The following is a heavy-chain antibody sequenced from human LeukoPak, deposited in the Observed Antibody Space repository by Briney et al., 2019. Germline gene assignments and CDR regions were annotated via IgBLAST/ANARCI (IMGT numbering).Heavy chain of an antibody. CDR3: AARSTGVPAAMRGYYYGMDV. Sequence: GSSVKVSCKASGGTFSSYAISWVRQAPGQGLEWMGGIIPIFGTANYAQKFQGRVTITADKSTSTAYMELSSLRSEDTAVYYCAARSTGVPAAMRGYYYGMDVWGKGTTVTVSS. D-gene: IGHD2-2*01. CDR2: IIPIFGTA. V-gene: IGHV1-69*06. J-gene: IGHJ6*04. CDR1: GGTFSSYA.